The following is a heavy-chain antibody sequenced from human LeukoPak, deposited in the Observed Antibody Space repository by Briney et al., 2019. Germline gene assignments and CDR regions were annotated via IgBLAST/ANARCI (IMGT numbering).Heavy chain of an antibody. CDR3: ATEPGYCSGGRCYGGWFDP. J-gene: IGHJ5*02. V-gene: IGHV4-34*01. Sequence: KPSETLSLTCAVYGGSFSGYYWSWIRQPPGKGLEWIGEINHSGSTIYNPSPKSRVTILLDTSKNQFSLKLSSVTAADTAVYFCATEPGYCSGGRCYGGWFDPWGQGTLVTVSS. D-gene: IGHD2-15*01. CDR2: INHSGST. CDR1: GGSFSGYY.